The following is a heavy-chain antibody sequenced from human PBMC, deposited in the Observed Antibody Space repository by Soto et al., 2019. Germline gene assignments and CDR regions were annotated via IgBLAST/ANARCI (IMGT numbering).Heavy chain of an antibody. Sequence: GGSLRLSCAASGFTFSSYWMHWVRPAPGKVLVWVSRINSDWSSTSYADSVKGRFTISRDKAKNTLYLQMNSLRAEDTAVYYCFSTPYCSSTSCQSSNWFDPWGQGTLVTVSS. CDR3: FSTPYCSSTSCQSSNWFDP. CDR1: GFTFSSYW. CDR2: INSDWSST. J-gene: IGHJ5*02. D-gene: IGHD2-2*01. V-gene: IGHV3-74*01.